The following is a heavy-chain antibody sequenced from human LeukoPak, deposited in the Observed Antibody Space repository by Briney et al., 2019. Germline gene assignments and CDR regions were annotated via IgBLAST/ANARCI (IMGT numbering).Heavy chain of an antibody. CDR1: GFTFSSSS. D-gene: IGHD1-26*01. CDR3: ARALASGSSAFDY. CDR2: ISSSSYI. V-gene: IGHV3-21*01. J-gene: IGHJ4*02. Sequence: GGSLRLSCAASGFTFSSSSMNWVREAPGKWLKWVSSISSSSYIYFADSVKGRFTISRDNAKSSVYLQMNSLRAEDTAVYYCARALASGSSAFDYWGQGTLVTVSS.